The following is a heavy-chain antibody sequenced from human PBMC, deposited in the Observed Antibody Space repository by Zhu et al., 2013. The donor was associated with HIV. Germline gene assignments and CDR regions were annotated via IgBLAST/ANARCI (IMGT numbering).Heavy chain of an antibody. Sequence: AEVKKPGASVKVSCKASGHTFSSYGISWVRQATGQGPEWIGWMNPNSGNRDYAQKFKGRVSITMTSSISTVYMEVSSLRSDDTAVYYCVRGGYRWAFDIWGQGTVVIVSS. CDR1: GHTFSSYG. V-gene: IGHV1-8*01. CDR3: VRGGYRWAFDI. J-gene: IGHJ3*02. CDR2: MNPNSGNR. D-gene: IGHD2-8*02.